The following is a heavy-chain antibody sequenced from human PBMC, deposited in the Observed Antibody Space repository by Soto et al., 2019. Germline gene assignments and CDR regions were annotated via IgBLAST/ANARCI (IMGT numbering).Heavy chain of an antibody. CDR3: ANSRIAVAGRGRYWYFDL. V-gene: IGHV3-23*01. CDR2: ISGSGGST. CDR1: GFTFSSYA. D-gene: IGHD6-19*01. J-gene: IGHJ2*01. Sequence: EVQLLESGGGLVQPGGSLRLSCAASGFTFSSYAMSWVRQAPGKGLEWVSAISGSGGSTYYADSVKGRFTISRDNSKNTLYLQMNSLRAEDTAVYYCANSRIAVAGRGRYWYFDLWGRGTLVTVSS.